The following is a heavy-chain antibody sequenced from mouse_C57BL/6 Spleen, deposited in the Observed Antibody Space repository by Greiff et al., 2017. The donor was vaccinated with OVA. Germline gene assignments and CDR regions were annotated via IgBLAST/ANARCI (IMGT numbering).Heavy chain of an antibody. V-gene: IGHV5-6*01. CDR2: ISSGGSYT. J-gene: IGHJ2*01. CDR3: ARPHYYGSSHYFDY. CDR1: GFTFSSYG. D-gene: IGHD1-1*01. Sequence: EVHLVESGGDLVKPGGSLKLSCAASGFTFSSYGMSWVRQTPDKRLEWVATISSGGSYTYYPDSVKGRFTISRDNAKNTLYLQMSSLKSEDTAMYYCARPHYYGSSHYFDYWGQGTTLTVSS.